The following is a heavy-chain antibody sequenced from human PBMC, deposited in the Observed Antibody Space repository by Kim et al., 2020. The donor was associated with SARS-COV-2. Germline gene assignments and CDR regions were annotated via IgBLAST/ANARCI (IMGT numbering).Heavy chain of an antibody. V-gene: IGHV3-23*01. CDR3: AKGVGATNSVLDI. CDR2: VSGSGTTT. CDR1: GFTFSNFA. D-gene: IGHD1-26*01. Sequence: GGSLRLSCAASGFTFSNFAMSWVRQAPGKGLEWVSVVSGSGTTTYYTDSVKGRFTASRDNSKNTLYLQMNSLRAEDTALYNCAKGVGATNSVLDIWGQGT. J-gene: IGHJ3*02.